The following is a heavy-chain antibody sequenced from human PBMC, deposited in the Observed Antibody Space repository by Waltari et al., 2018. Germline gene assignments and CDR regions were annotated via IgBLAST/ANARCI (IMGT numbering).Heavy chain of an antibody. V-gene: IGHV3-23*01. J-gene: IGHJ4*02. CDR1: VLTFSSYA. Sequence: EVQLLESGGGLVQPGGSLRLSCAASVLTFSSYAVIWVLLAPGKGLEWVSAISGSGGSTYYADSVKGRFTISRDNSKNTLYLQMNSLRAEDTAVYYCAKDRPGDSSGHFDYWGQGTLVTVSS. D-gene: IGHD3-22*01. CDR3: AKDRPGDSSGHFDY. CDR2: ISGSGGST.